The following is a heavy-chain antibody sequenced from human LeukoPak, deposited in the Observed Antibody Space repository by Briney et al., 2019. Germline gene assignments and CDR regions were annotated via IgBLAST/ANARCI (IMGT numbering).Heavy chain of an antibody. J-gene: IGHJ4*02. CDR3: ARNTFCSSSSCETALDY. V-gene: IGHV5-10-1*01. CDR2: IDPSDSDT. D-gene: IGHD2-15*01. Sequence: GESLQISCQGSVSTFSSYWITWVRQLPGKGRKWMGRIDPSDSDTNYSPSLQGPVTISADKCIRPACLQWSSLKASDTAMYYCARNTFCSSSSCETALDYWGQGTLVTVSS. CDR1: VSTFSSYW.